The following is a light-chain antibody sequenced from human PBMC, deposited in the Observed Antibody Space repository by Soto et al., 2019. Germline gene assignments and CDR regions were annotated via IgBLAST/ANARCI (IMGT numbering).Light chain of an antibody. Sequence: DIQMTQSPSTLSASVGDTVTITCRASQSISFWLAWYQQRPGKAPKLLIYRASNLESGVPSRFSGSGSGTEFTLTISSPQPDDFATYYCQQYNTYWTFGQGTRVEIK. J-gene: IGKJ1*01. V-gene: IGKV1-5*03. CDR2: RAS. CDR1: QSISFW. CDR3: QQYNTYWT.